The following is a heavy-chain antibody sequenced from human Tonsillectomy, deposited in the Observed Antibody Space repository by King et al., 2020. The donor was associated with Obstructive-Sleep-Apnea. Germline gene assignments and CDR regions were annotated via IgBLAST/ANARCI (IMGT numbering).Heavy chain of an antibody. V-gene: IGHV4-34*01. CDR1: GGSFSGYY. J-gene: IGHJ2*01. CDR3: AGPIVGATNDRYFDL. D-gene: IGHD1-26*01. CDR2: INHSGST. Sequence: VQLQQWGAGLLKPSETLSLTCAVYGGSFSGYYWSWIRQPPGKGLEWIGEINHSGSTNYNPSLKSRVTISVDTSKNHFSLKLSSVTAADTAVYYCAGPIVGATNDRYFDLWGRGTLVTVSS.